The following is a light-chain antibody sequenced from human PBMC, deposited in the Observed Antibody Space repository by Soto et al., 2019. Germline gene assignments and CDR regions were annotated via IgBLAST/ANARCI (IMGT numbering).Light chain of an antibody. J-gene: IGLJ1*01. V-gene: IGLV2-14*01. Sequence: QSVLTQPASVSGSPGQSIIVSCTGTISDVGAYNYVSWYQQHPDKAPKVMIYEVTNRPSGVSNRFSGSKSGNTASLTISGLQAEDEADYYCSSYTRSDIFVFGTGTKVTVL. CDR2: EVT. CDR1: ISDVGAYNY. CDR3: SSYTRSDIFV.